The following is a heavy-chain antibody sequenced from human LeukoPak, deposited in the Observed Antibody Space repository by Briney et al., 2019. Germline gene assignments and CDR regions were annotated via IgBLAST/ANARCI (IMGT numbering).Heavy chain of an antibody. CDR1: GFTFSSYW. Sequence: GGSLRLSCAASGFTFSSYWMHWVRQAPGKGLVWVSRINSDGSSTSYADSVKGRFTISRDNAKNTLYLQMNSLRAEDTAVYYCAIVQLDIVALKPEYHFDYWGQGTLVIVSS. CDR3: AIVQLDIVALKPEYHFDY. D-gene: IGHD5-12*01. V-gene: IGHV3-74*01. J-gene: IGHJ4*02. CDR2: INSDGSST.